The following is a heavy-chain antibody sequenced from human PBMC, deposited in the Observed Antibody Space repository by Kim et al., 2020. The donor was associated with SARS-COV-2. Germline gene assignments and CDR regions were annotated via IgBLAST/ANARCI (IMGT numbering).Heavy chain of an antibody. V-gene: IGHV3-23*01. CDR3: ARRGEFWSGYPKNWFDP. Sequence: VKGRFTSSRDNSKNMMYLQMNRLRGEDTAVYYCARRGEFWSGYPKNWFDPWGQGTLVTVSS. J-gene: IGHJ5*02. D-gene: IGHD3-3*01.